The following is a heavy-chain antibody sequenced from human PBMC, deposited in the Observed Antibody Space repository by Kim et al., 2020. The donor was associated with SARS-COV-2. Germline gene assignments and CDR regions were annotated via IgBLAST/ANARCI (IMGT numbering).Heavy chain of an antibody. CDR2: INHSGST. CDR3: ARVVYSGSYYGDY. D-gene: IGHD1-26*01. Sequence: SETLSLTCAVYGGSFSGYYWSWIRQPPGKGLEWIGEINHSGSTNYNPSLKSRVTISVDTSKNQFSLKLSSVTAADTAVYYCARVVYSGSYYGDYWGKGTL. V-gene: IGHV4-34*01. J-gene: IGHJ4*02. CDR1: GGSFSGYY.